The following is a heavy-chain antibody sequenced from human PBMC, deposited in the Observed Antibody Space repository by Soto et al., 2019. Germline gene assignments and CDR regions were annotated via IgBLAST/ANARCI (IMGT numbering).Heavy chain of an antibody. CDR3: AKDRRGTAMVMIFDY. V-gene: IGHV3-23*01. J-gene: IGHJ4*02. CDR2: ISGSGGST. CDR1: GFTFSSYA. Sequence: GGSLRLSCAASGFTFSSYAMSWARQAPGKGLEWVSAISGSGGSTYYADSVKGRFTISRDNSKNTLYLQMNSLRAEDTAVYYCAKDRRGTAMVMIFDYWGQGTLVTVSS. D-gene: IGHD5-18*01.